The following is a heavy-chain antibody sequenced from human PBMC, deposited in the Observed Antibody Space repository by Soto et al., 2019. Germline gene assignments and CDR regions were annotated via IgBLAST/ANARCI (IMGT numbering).Heavy chain of an antibody. CDR2: IIPIFGTA. V-gene: IGHV1-69*13. D-gene: IGHD3-3*01. J-gene: IGHJ6*02. CDR3: AGSLVLRFLEWMRTGWSMDV. Sequence: AASVKVSCKASGGAFSSYAISWVRQAPGQGLEWMGGIIPIFGTANYAQKFQGRVTITADESTSTAYMELSSLRSEDTAVYYCAGSLVLRFLEWMRTGWSMDVWGQGTTVTVSS. CDR1: GGAFSSYA.